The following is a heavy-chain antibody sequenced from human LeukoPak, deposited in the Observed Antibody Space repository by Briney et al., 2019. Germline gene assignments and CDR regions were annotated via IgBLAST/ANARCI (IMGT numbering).Heavy chain of an antibody. Sequence: GGSLRLSRVGSGFTFGNFAIHWARQAPGKGLEWLSLISFDGKNEHYADSAKGRFTIARDNSKNTVYLQMNSLKIEDTALYYCARDQSMDYWGQGTLVIVSS. D-gene: IGHD2-21*01. CDR2: ISFDGKNE. CDR1: GFTFGNFA. J-gene: IGHJ4*02. CDR3: ARDQSMDY. V-gene: IGHV3-30*04.